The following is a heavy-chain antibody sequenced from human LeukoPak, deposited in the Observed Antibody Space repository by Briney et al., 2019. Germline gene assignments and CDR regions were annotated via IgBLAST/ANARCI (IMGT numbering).Heavy chain of an antibody. J-gene: IGHJ5*02. V-gene: IGHV4-34*01. CDR3: VRGGILGELNNWFDP. Sequence: SETLSLTCAVYGGSFSGYYWSWIRQPPGKGLEWIGEINHSGSTNYNPSLKSRVTISVDTSKNQFSLKLSSVTAADTAVYYCVRGGILGELNNWFDPWGQGTLVTVSS. CDR2: INHSGST. CDR1: GGSFSGYY. D-gene: IGHD1-20*01.